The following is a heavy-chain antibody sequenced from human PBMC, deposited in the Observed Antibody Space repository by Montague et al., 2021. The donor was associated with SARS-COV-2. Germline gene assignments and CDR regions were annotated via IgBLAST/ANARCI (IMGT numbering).Heavy chain of an antibody. CDR3: ARAASPRGAFDV. D-gene: IGHD3-10*01. Sequence: TLSLTCAVSGGSINSGGYSWSWIRQSPGKGLEWIGYILHSGSTYYNPSLWSRVTISVDRSKSQFSLNLTSMTAADTAVYFCARAASPRGAFDVWGQGNVVTGSS. CDR1: GGSINSGGYS. J-gene: IGHJ3*01. V-gene: IGHV4-30-2*06. CDR2: ILHSGST.